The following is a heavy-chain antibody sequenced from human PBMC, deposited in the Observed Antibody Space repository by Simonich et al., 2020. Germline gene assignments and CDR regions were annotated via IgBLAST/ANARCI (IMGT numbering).Heavy chain of an antibody. V-gene: IGHV3-7*01. CDR3: ACLGTGDAFDI. CDR2: LKQDGSEK. J-gene: IGHJ3*02. CDR1: GCTFSSYW. D-gene: IGHD3-9*01. Sequence: EVQLVESGGGLVQPGGSLRLSCAASGCTFSSYWMSWVRQAPGKGREWDAKLKQDGSEKDYEESVKGRFTISRDNAKNSLYLQMNSLRAEDTAVYYCACLGTGDAFDIWGQGTMVTVSS.